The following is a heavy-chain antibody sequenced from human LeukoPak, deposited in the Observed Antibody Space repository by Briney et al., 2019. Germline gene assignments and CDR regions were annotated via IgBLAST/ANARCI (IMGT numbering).Heavy chain of an antibody. CDR3: ARLRIAVGGFDY. CDR2: IYYSGST. V-gene: IGHV4-30-4*01. J-gene: IGHJ4*02. CDR1: VGSISSGVYY. D-gene: IGHD6-19*01. Sequence: PSQTLSLTCTVSVGSISSGVYYWTWIRQPPGKCLEWIGYIYYSGSTYYNPSLKSRVTISIDTSKNQFSLKLSSVTAADTAVYYCARLRIAVGGFDYWGQGTLLTVSS.